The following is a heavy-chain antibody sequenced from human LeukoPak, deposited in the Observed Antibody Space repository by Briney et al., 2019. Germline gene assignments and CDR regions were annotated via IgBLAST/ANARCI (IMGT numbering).Heavy chain of an antibody. V-gene: IGHV4-31*03. D-gene: IGHD3-3*01. Sequence: SQTLSLTCTVSGGSISSGGYYWSWIRQHPGKGLEWIGYIYYSGSTYYNPSLKSRVTISVDTSKNQFSLKLSSVTAADTAVYYCARGLGRITIFGVAPGTFDYWGQGTPVTVSS. CDR2: IYYSGST. J-gene: IGHJ4*02. CDR3: ARGLGRITIFGVAPGTFDY. CDR1: GGSISSGGYY.